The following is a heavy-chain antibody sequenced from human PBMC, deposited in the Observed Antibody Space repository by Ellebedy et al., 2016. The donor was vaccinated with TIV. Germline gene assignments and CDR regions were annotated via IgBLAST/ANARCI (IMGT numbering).Heavy chain of an antibody. J-gene: IGHJ4*02. V-gene: IGHV1-18*01. CDR1: GYTFTSYD. Sequence: AASVKVSCKASGYTFTSYDIHWVRQAPGQGLEWMGWISAYTGNTNYAQKLQGRVTMTTDTSTSTAYMELRSLRCEDTAVYYCARHSSKGVVVVAASFDYWGQGTLVTVSS. CDR2: ISAYTGNT. CDR3: ARHSSKGVVVVAASFDY. D-gene: IGHD2-15*01.